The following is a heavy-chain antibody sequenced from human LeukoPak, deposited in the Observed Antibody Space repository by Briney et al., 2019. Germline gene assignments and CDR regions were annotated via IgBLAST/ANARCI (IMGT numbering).Heavy chain of an antibody. D-gene: IGHD7-27*01. V-gene: IGHV3-21*01. CDR1: GFTFSSYS. CDR3: ARDRTGEPDY. J-gene: IGHJ4*02. CDR2: ISSSSYYI. Sequence: GGSLRLSCAASGFTFSSYSRNWVRQAPGKGLEWVSSISSSSYYIYYADSVKGRFTISRDNAKNSLYLQMNSLRAEDTAVYYCARDRTGEPDYWGQGTLVTVSS.